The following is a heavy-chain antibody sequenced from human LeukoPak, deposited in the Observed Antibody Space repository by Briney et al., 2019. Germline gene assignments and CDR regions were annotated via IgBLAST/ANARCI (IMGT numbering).Heavy chain of an antibody. D-gene: IGHD1-26*01. CDR2: ISDGGTHL. J-gene: IGHJ4*02. CDR3: AKDPPGIVPRDY. V-gene: IGHV3-30*18. Sequence: AGGSLRLSCAGAGFIFRNYGMHWVRQAPGQGLQWVAVISDGGTHLYYAYSVKGRFTISRDNSESTMYLQMNSLRAEDTAVYYCAKDPPGIVPRDYWGQGTLVTVSS. CDR1: GFIFRNYG.